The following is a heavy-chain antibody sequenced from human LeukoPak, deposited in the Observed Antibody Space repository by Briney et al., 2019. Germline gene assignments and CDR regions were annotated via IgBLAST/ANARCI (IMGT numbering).Heavy chain of an antibody. CDR2: ISSDGVST. J-gene: IGHJ3*02. D-gene: IGHD2-8*01. CDR3: ARGVSLRYCTNGVCPTGALDI. CDR1: GFSFSSYA. Sequence: GGSLRLSCVPSGFSFSSYAMHWVRQAPGKGLGYVSGISSDGVSTHYANSVKGRFIISRDNSKNTLYLQMGSLRDEDMAVYYCARGVSLRYCTNGVCPTGALDIRGQGTMVIVSS. V-gene: IGHV3-64*01.